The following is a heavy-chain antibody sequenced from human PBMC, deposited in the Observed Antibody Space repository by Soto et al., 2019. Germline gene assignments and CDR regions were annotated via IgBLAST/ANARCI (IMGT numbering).Heavy chain of an antibody. J-gene: IGHJ4*02. CDR3: ARRQSGGFHRYFDS. D-gene: IGHD2-15*01. V-gene: IGHV1-69*06. CDR1: GGTFINHA. Sequence: QVQLVQSGAEVKKPGSSVKISCKASGGTFINHAFSWVRQAPGQGLEWMGGIIPMFGTADYSQKFQGRLTITADKSTNTAYMELNSLTSDDTAVYYCARRQSGGFHRYFDSWGQGTLVTVSS. CDR2: IIPMFGTA.